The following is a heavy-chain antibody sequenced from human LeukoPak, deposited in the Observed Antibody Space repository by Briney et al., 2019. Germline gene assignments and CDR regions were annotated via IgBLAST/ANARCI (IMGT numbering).Heavy chain of an antibody. J-gene: IGHJ4*02. D-gene: IGHD2-8*01. CDR1: GGSLSSVGYY. CDR3: ARDGPRYCINGVCYPFGY. Sequence: PSQTLSLTCTVSGGSLSSVGYYWSWIRQHPGKGLEWIGYIYYSGSTYYNPSLKSRVTISVDTSKNQFSLKLSSVTAADTAVYYCARDGPRYCINGVCYPFGYWGQGTLVTVSS. V-gene: IGHV4-31*03. CDR2: IYYSGST.